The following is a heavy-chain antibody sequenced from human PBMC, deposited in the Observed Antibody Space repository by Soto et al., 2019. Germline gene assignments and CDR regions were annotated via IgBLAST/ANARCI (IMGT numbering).Heavy chain of an antibody. CDR3: ARQRTTVVTQAYFDH. CDR2: IYYSGRT. V-gene: IGHV4-39*01. CDR1: GESISSSSYY. Sequence: PSEILSLTCIVSGESISSSSYYWGWIGQPPGKGLEWIGSIYYSGRTYYNPSFKSRVTISIDTSKNQFSLKLSSVTATDTAVYYCARQRTTVVTQAYFDHWGQGALVTVSS. J-gene: IGHJ4*02. D-gene: IGHD2-21*02.